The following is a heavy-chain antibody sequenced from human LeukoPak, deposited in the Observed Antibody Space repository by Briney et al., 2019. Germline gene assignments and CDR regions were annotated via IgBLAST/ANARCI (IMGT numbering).Heavy chain of an antibody. Sequence: GESLKISCKGSGYSFTSYWIGWERQLPGKGLEWMGIIYPGDSDTRYSPSFQGQVTISADKSISTAYLQWSSLKASDTAMYYCARHRRLDSSGYYSHWGQGTLVTVSS. D-gene: IGHD3-22*01. J-gene: IGHJ4*02. CDR3: ARHRRLDSSGYYSH. CDR2: IYPGDSDT. V-gene: IGHV5-51*01. CDR1: GYSFTSYW.